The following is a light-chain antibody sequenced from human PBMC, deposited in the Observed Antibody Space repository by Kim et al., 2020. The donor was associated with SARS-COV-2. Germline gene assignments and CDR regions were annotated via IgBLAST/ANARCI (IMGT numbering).Light chain of an antibody. CDR3: QQYNRWPPYI. J-gene: IGKJ2*01. Sequence: VCPGESATLSCRASQSVGSNLAWYQQRPGQAPRLLSSGASTRATGVPARFSGSGSGTEFTLTISSPQSEDFAVYYCQQYNRWPPYIFGQGTKLEI. V-gene: IGKV3-15*01. CDR1: QSVGSN. CDR2: GAS.